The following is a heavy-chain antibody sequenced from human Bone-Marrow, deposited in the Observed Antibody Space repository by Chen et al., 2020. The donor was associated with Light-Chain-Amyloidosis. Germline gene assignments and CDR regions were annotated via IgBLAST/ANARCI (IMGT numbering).Heavy chain of an antibody. CDR2: IYPDDSDA. J-gene: IGHJ4*02. Sequence: GWVRQMPGKGLEWMGVIYPDDSDARYSPSFEGQVTISADKSITTAYLQWRSLKASDTAMYYCARRRDGYNFDYWGQGTWSPSP. D-gene: IGHD5-12*01. CDR3: ARRRDGYNFDY. V-gene: IGHV5-51*01.